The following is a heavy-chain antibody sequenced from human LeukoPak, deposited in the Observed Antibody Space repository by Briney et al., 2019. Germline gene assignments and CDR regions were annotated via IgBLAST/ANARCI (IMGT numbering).Heavy chain of an antibody. Sequence: QTGGSLRLSCAASGFTFSNYAMSWVRQAPGKGLEWVSAISGSGGSTYYADSVKGRFTISRDNSKNTLYLQMNSLRVEDTAVYYCAKGWGQLPRDDAFDIWGQGTMVTVSS. CDR1: GFTFSNYA. CDR2: ISGSGGST. J-gene: IGHJ3*02. CDR3: AKGWGQLPRDDAFDI. D-gene: IGHD2-15*01. V-gene: IGHV3-23*01.